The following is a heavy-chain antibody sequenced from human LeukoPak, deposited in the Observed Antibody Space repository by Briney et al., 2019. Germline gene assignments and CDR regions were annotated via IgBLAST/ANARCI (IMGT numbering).Heavy chain of an antibody. D-gene: IGHD3-22*01. V-gene: IGHV1-24*01. Sequence: ASVKVSCKVSGYTLTELSMHWVRQAPGKGLEWMGGFDPEDGETIYAQKFQGRVTMTRDMSTSTVYMELSSLRSEDTAVYYCASLYSDYYDSSGYGSDYWGQGTLVTVSS. CDR1: GYTLTELS. CDR2: FDPEDGET. J-gene: IGHJ4*02. CDR3: ASLYSDYYDSSGYGSDY.